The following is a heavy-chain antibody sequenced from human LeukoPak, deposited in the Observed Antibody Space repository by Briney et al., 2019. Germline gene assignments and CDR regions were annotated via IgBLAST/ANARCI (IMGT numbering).Heavy chain of an antibody. CDR2: MNPNSGNT. J-gene: IGHJ4*02. V-gene: IGHV1-8*01. Sequence: ASVKVSCKASGYTFTSYDINWVRQATGQGLEWMGWMNPNSGNTGYAQEFQGRVTMTRNTSISTAYMELSSLRSEDTAVYYCARGYLGEDYYGSGSYYNPYSYWGQGTLVTVSS. CDR3: ARGYLGEDYYGSGSYYNPYSY. D-gene: IGHD3-10*01. CDR1: GYTFTSYD.